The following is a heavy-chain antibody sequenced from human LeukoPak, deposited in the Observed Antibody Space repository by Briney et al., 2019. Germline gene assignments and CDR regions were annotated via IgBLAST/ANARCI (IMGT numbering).Heavy chain of an antibody. CDR1: GGSFSGYY. Sequence: KPSETLSLTCAVYGGSFSGYYWSWIRQPPGKGLEWIGEINHSGSTNYNPSLKSRVTISVDTSKNQFSLKLSSVTAADTAVYYCVRWGTWIQLWSTDYWGQGTLVTVSS. CDR3: VRWGTWIQLWSTDY. J-gene: IGHJ4*02. V-gene: IGHV4-34*01. CDR2: INHSGST. D-gene: IGHD5-18*01.